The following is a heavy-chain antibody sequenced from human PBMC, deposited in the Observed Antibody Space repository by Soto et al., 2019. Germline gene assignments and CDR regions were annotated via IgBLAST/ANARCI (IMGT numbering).Heavy chain of an antibody. V-gene: IGHV4-4*02. CDR1: SASIISEQR. CDR3: ARSFGWYAIDQ. D-gene: IGHD6-19*01. J-gene: IGHJ4*02. CDR2: IHHSGST. Sequence: QMQLQESGPGLVKPSETLSLTCAVSSASIISEQRWSWVRQPPGKGLEWIGEIHHSGSTNNNPSLRTXXTXSXXKSKKHFSLNLNSVTAADTAVYYCARSFGWYAIDQWGQGTLVIVSS.